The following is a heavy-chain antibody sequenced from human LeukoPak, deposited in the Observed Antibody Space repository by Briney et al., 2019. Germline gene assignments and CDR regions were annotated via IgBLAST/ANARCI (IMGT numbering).Heavy chain of an antibody. D-gene: IGHD3-16*02. CDR2: IWYDGSNK. CDR3: ARDPGYSSPIDY. Sequence: GGSLRLSCAASGFTFSSYGMHWVRQAPGKGLEWVAVIWYDGSNKYYADSVKGRFTISRDNSKNTMYLQVNSLRAEDTAVYYCARDPGYSSPIDYWGQGTLVTVSS. J-gene: IGHJ4*02. V-gene: IGHV3-33*01. CDR1: GFTFSSYG.